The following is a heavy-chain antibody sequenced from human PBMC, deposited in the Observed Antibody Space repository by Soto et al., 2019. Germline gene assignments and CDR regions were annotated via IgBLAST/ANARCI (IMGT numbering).Heavy chain of an antibody. CDR2: IYPGDSDT. J-gene: IGHJ4*02. CDR1: GYSFTSYW. CDR3: AREVTPVTLTRRYIDY. D-gene: IGHD2-2*01. Sequence: GESLKISCKGSGYSFTSYWIGWVRQMPGKGLEWMGIIYPGDSDTRYSPSFQGQVTISADKSISTAYLQWSSLKASDTAMYYCAREVTPVTLTRRYIDYWGQGILVTVSS. V-gene: IGHV5-51*01.